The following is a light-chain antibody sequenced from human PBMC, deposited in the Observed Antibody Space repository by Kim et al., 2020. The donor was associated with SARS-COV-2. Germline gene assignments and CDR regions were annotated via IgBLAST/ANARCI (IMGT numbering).Light chain of an antibody. V-gene: IGKV3-20*01. CDR3: QQYGSSPLT. J-gene: IGKJ4*01. Sequence: EIVLTQSPGTLSLSPGERATLSCRASQTVISNYLAWYQQKPGQAPRLLIYGASSRATGIPDRFSGSGSGTDFTLTISSLEPEDFAVYNCQQYGSSPLTFGGGTKVDIK. CDR1: QTVISNY. CDR2: GAS.